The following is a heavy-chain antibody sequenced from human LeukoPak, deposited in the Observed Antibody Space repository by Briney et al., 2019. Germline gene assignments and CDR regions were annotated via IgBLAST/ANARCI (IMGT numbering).Heavy chain of an antibody. CDR1: GYTFTSYG. D-gene: IGHD3-3*01. V-gene: IGHV1-18*01. CDR3: ASQTYYDFWSGYPSYYYCYMDG. CDR2: INAYNGNT. Sequence: ASVKVSCKASGYTFTSYGVSWVRQAPGQGLDWMVWINAYNGNTNYAQKLQGRVTMTTDTSTSTAYMELRSLRSDDTAVYYCASQTYYDFWSGYPSYYYCYMDGWGKGTTVTVSS. J-gene: IGHJ6*03.